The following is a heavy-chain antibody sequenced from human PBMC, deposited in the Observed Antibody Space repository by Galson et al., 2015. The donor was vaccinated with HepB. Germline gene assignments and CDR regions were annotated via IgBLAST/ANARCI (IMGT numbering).Heavy chain of an antibody. CDR2: ILYDGSDK. CDR1: GFIFSSYG. Sequence: SPRHPRAASGFIFSSYGMHWVRPAPAQGLECVAVILYDGSDKYYADSVKGRFTISRDNSKNTLYLQMNSLRAEDTAVYYCAKPPGLCSSTSCQTEAEYFHQWGQGTLVTVSS. CDR3: AKPPGLCSSTSCQTEAEYFHQ. J-gene: IGHJ1*01. D-gene: IGHD2-2*01. V-gene: IGHV3-30*18.